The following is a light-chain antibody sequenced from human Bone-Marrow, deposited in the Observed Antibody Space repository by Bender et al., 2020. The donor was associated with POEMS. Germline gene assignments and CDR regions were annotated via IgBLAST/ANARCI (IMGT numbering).Light chain of an antibody. CDR3: CSNTGGGTFAQ. Sequence: QSALTQPASVSGSPGQAITISCTGTSSDVGAYNLVSWYRQHPGKAPQLIIYEDTKRPSGISHRFSGSKSGNTASLTISGLQAEDEAVYYCCSNTGGGTFAQFGGGTKLTVL. CDR1: SSDVGAYNL. CDR2: EDT. J-gene: IGLJ2*01. V-gene: IGLV2-23*02.